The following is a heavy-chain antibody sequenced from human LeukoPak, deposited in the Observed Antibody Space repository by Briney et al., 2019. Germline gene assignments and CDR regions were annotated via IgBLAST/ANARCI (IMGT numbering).Heavy chain of an antibody. CDR1: GFTFSNYE. D-gene: IGHD3-9*01. CDR3: AKPLLTGYPKDYFDS. J-gene: IGHJ4*02. Sequence: GGSLRLSCAASGFTFSNYEMTWVRQAPGKGLEWVSTASDSAGSTHYADSVKGRFTISRDNSRNTLYLQMDSLRAEDTAVYYCAKPLLTGYPKDYFDSWGQGTLVTVSS. V-gene: IGHV3-23*01. CDR2: ASDSAGST.